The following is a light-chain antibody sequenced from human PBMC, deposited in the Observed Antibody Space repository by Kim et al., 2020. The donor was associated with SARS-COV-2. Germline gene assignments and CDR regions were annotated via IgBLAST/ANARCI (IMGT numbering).Light chain of an antibody. V-gene: IGLV6-57*03. CDR2: EDD. Sequence: GETVTISCTRSRGSIDDNYGQWYQQRPGGGPTTVIYEDDQRPSGVSDRFSGSIDNSSNSASLTISGLRTEDEADYYCQSYNRDNVLFGGGTQLTVL. J-gene: IGLJ2*01. CDR3: QSYNRDNVL. CDR1: RGSIDDNY.